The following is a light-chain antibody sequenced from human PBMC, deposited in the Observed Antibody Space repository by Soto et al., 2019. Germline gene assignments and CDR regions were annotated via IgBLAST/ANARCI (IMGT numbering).Light chain of an antibody. CDR1: QSVSSY. Sequence: EIVLALCRATLSIYIGAIATLSCRASQSVSSYLAWYQQKPGQAPRLLIYDASNRATGIPARFSGSGSGTDFTLTISSLEPEDFAVYYCQQRSNWPPITFGQGTRLEIK. V-gene: IGKV3-11*01. CDR3: QQRSNWPPIT. CDR2: DAS. J-gene: IGKJ5*01.